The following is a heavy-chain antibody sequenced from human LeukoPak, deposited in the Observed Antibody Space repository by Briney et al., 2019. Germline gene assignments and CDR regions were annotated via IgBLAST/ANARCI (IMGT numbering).Heavy chain of an antibody. D-gene: IGHD3-3*01. CDR1: GGSVTSTNW. CDR2: VHLDGRT. V-gene: IGHV4-4*02. CDR3: AREGGFYRPLDY. J-gene: IGHJ4*02. Sequence: SGTLSLTCDVSGGSVTSTNWWTWVRQPPGKGLEWIGEVHLDGRTNYNPSLKSRLTMSVDLPENHISLKLTSVTAADTAVYYCAREGGFYRPLDYSGQGTLVTVSS.